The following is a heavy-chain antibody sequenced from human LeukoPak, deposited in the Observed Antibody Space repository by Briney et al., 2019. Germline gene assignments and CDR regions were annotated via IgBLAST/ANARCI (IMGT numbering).Heavy chain of an antibody. CDR1: GFTFSSYE. CDR3: AKDWGSGENYFDY. CDR2: ISYDGSNK. Sequence: GGSLRLSCAASGFTFSSYEMNWVRQAPGKGLEWVAVISYDGSNKYYADSVKGRFTISRDNSKNTLYLQMNSLRAEDTAVYYCAKDWGSGENYFDYWGQGTLVTVSS. V-gene: IGHV3-30*18. D-gene: IGHD3-10*01. J-gene: IGHJ4*02.